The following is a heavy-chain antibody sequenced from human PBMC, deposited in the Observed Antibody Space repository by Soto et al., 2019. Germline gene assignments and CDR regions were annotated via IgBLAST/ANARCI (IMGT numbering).Heavy chain of an antibody. CDR3: AKDLYSGYYYYYMDV. J-gene: IGHJ6*03. Sequence: PGGSLRLSCAASGFSFSDYYMSWIRQAPGKGLEWVSYISSSGSSTYYADSVKGRFTISRDNAKNTLYLQMNSLRAEDTAVYYCAKDLYSGYYYYYMDVWGKGTTVTVSS. CDR1: GFSFSDYY. CDR2: ISSSGSST. V-gene: IGHV3-11*01. D-gene: IGHD3-10*01.